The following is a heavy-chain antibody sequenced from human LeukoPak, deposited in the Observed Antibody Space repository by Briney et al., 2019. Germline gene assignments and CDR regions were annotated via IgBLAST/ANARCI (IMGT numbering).Heavy chain of an antibody. D-gene: IGHD5-18*01. CDR2: INHSGST. Sequence: SETLSLTCAVYGGSFSGYYWSWIRQPPGKGLEWIGEINHSGSTNYNPSLKSRVTISVDTSKNQFSLKLSSVTAADTAVYYCARGRAMVTWGQGTLVTVSS. V-gene: IGHV4-34*01. CDR3: ARGRAMVT. CDR1: GGSFSGYY. J-gene: IGHJ4*02.